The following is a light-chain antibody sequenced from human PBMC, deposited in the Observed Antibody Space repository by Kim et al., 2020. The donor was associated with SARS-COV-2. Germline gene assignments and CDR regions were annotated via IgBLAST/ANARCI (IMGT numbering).Light chain of an antibody. CDR1: SSDVGIYNY. CDR2: DVS. V-gene: IGLV2-14*03. J-gene: IGLJ3*02. CDR3: SSYTSSTSVV. Sequence: QSALTQPASVSGSPGQSITISCTGTSSDVGIYNYVSWYQQHPGKAPQLVIYDVSDRPSGVSYRFSGSKSGNTASLTISGLQAEDEADYYCSSYTSSTSVVFGGGTQLTVL.